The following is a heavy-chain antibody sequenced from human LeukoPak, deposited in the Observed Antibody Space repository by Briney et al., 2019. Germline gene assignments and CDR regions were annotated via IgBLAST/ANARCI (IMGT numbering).Heavy chain of an antibody. CDR1: GGSISSYY. Sequence: KPSETLSLTCTVSGGSISSYYWSWIRQPAGKGLEWIGRIYTSGSTNYNPSLKSRVTMSVDTSKNQFSLKLSSVTAADTAVYYCARGRLRYFDWLRSPIHAFDIWGQGTMVTVSS. CDR3: ARGRLRYFDWLRSPIHAFDI. CDR2: IYTSGST. D-gene: IGHD3-9*01. V-gene: IGHV4-4*07. J-gene: IGHJ3*02.